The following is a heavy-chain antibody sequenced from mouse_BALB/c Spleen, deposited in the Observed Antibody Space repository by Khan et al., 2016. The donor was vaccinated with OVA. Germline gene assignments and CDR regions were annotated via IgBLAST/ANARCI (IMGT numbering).Heavy chain of an antibody. Sequence: VQLKQSGAELVKPGASVKLSCTASGFNIKDTYMHWVKQRPEQGLEWIGRIDPANGNTEYDPKFQGKATITADTSSNTAYLQLSSLTSDDTAVYSCARWPRGYWGQGTTRTVSS. CDR1: GFNIKDTY. V-gene: IGHV14-3*02. CDR2: IDPANGNT. J-gene: IGHJ2*01. CDR3: ARWPRGY.